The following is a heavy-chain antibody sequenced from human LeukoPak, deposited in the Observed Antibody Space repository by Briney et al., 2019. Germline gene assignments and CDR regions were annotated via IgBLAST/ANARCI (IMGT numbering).Heavy chain of an antibody. D-gene: IGHD3/OR15-3a*01. Sequence: SETLSLTCTVSGGSISDYYWSWIRQSPGKGLEWIGYIYHSGTTNYNPSLKSRVTISVDTSKNQFSLKLSSVTAADTAVYYCARAWTTPSFDYWGQGTLVTVSS. CDR3: ARAWTTPSFDY. CDR2: IYHSGTT. J-gene: IGHJ4*02. V-gene: IGHV4-59*01. CDR1: GGSISDYY.